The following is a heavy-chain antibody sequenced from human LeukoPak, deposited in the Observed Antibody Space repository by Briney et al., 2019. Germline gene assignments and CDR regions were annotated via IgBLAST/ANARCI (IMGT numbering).Heavy chain of an antibody. CDR3: ARDPLAHFGAVINYYYYYMDV. V-gene: IGHV3-33*01. Sequence: PGRSLRLSRAASGFTFSSYGMHWVRQAPGKGLEWVAVIWYDGSNKYYADSVKGRFTISRDNSKNTLYLQMNSLRAEDTAVYYCARDPLAHFGAVINYYYYYMDVWGKGTTVTVSS. J-gene: IGHJ6*03. CDR2: IWYDGSNK. D-gene: IGHD3-3*01. CDR1: GFTFSSYG.